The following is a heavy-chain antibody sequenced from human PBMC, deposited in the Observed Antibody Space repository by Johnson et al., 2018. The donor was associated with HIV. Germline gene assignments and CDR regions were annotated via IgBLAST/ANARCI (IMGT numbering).Heavy chain of an antibody. CDR2: IYSGGST. CDR1: GFTVSSNY. Sequence: MLLVASGGGLVQPGGSLRLSCAASGFTVSSNYMSWVRQAPGKGLEWVSVIYSGGSTYYADSVKGRFTISRDNSKNTLYLQMNSLRAEDTAVYYCARDRAWNYEGAFDIWGQGTMVTVSS. CDR3: ARDRAWNYEGAFDI. V-gene: IGHV3-66*01. J-gene: IGHJ3*02. D-gene: IGHD1-7*01.